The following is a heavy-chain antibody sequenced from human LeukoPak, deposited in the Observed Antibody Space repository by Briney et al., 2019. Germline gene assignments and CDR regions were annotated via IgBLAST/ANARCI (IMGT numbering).Heavy chain of an antibody. CDR1: GFTFSSYG. V-gene: IGHV3-33*01. CDR2: IWYDGSNK. Sequence: GGSLRLSCAASGFTFSSYGMHWVRQAPGKGLEWLAVIWYDGSNKYYADSVKGRFTISRDNSKNTLYLQMNSLRAEDTAVYYCASNYYDSSGYYASLDYWGQGTLVTVSS. J-gene: IGHJ4*02. CDR3: ASNYYDSSGYYASLDY. D-gene: IGHD3-22*01.